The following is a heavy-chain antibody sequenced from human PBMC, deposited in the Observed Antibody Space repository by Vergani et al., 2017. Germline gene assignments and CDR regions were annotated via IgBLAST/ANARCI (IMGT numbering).Heavy chain of an antibody. CDR1: GGSFSGYY. CDR3: ACGRWLHRSGS. Sequence: QVQLQQWGAGLLKPSETLSLTCAVYGGSFSGYYWSWIRQPPGKGLVWIGEINHSGSTNYNPTLKSRVTISVDTSKHQFSLKLSSVAAADTAVYYCACGRWLHRSGSWGQGTLVTVSS. V-gene: IGHV4-34*01. CDR2: INHSGST. D-gene: IGHD5-24*01. J-gene: IGHJ4*02.